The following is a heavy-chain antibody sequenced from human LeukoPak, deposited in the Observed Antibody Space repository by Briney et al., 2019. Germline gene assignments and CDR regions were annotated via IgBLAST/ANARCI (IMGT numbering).Heavy chain of an antibody. CDR1: GYTFTSYD. CDR3: ASGHYDFWSGTRAWYYYGMDV. Sequence: GASVKVSCKASGYTFTSYDIHWVRQATGQGLAWMGWMNPNSGNTGYAQKFQGRVTMTRNTSISTAYMELSSLRSEDTAVYYCASGHYDFWSGTRAWYYYGMDVWGQGTTVTVSS. J-gene: IGHJ6*02. D-gene: IGHD3-3*01. V-gene: IGHV1-8*01. CDR2: MNPNSGNT.